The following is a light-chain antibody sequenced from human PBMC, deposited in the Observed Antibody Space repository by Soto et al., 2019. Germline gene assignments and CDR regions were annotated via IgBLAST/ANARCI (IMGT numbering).Light chain of an antibody. J-gene: IGLJ1*01. V-gene: IGLV1-40*01. CDR3: QSYDSSLRV. CDR2: GNS. Sequence: SVLTQPPSVSGAPGQTVTISCTGSSSNIGAGYDVHWYQQLPGTAPKLLIYGNSNRPSGVPDRFSGPKSGTSASLAITGLQAEDEADYYCQSYDSSLRVFGTGTKVTVL. CDR1: SSNIGAGYD.